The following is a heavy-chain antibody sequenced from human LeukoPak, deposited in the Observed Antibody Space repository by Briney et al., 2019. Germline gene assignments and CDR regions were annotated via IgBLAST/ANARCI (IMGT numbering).Heavy chain of an antibody. CDR3: ARGRYGDPIDY. Sequence: SETLSLTCTVSGGSISNYYWSWIRQHPGKGLEWIGYIYYSGSTYYNPSLKSRVTISVDTSKNQFSLKLTSVTAADTAVFYCARGRYGDPIDYWGQGTLVTVSS. V-gene: IGHV4-59*06. D-gene: IGHD4-17*01. J-gene: IGHJ4*02. CDR1: GGSISNYY. CDR2: IYYSGST.